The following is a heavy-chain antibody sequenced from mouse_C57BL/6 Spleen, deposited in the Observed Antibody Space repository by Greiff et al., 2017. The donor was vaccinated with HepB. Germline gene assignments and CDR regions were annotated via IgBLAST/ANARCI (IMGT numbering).Heavy chain of an antibody. CDR1: GFSFNTYA. J-gene: IGHJ2*01. CDR2: IRSKSNNYAT. D-gene: IGHD4-1*01. Sequence: VQLVESGGGLVQPKGSLKLSCAASGFSFNTYAMNWVRQAPGKGLEWVARIRSKSNNYATYYADSVKDRFTISRDDSESMLYLQMNNLKTEDTAMYYCVRSRTGTGYFDYWGQGTTLTVSS. V-gene: IGHV10-1*01. CDR3: VRSRTGTGYFDY.